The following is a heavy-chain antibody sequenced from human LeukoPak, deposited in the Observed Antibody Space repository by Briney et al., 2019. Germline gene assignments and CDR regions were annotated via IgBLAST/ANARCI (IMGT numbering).Heavy chain of an antibody. J-gene: IGHJ4*02. Sequence: GGSLRLSCAASGFTFSSYGMHCVRQAPGKGLEWVAFISYAGGTKYYADSVKGRFTISRDNSRNTLYLQMNSLRAEDTAVYYCAKDEQQWLVHGYWGQGTLVTVSS. D-gene: IGHD6-19*01. CDR2: ISYAGGTK. CDR3: AKDEQQWLVHGY. V-gene: IGHV3-30*18. CDR1: GFTFSSYG.